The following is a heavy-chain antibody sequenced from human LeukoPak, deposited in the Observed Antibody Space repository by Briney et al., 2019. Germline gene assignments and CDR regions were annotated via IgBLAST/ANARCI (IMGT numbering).Heavy chain of an antibody. D-gene: IGHD2-2*01. CDR2: IYHSGST. CDR1: GGSISSGGYY. Sequence: SETLSLTCTVSGGSISSGGYYWSWIRQPPGKGLEWIGYIYHSGSTYYNPSLKSRVTISVDRSKNQFSLKLSSVTAADTAVYYCARVVPAASNWFDPWGQGTLVTVSS. CDR3: ARVVPAASNWFDP. J-gene: IGHJ5*02. V-gene: IGHV4-30-2*01.